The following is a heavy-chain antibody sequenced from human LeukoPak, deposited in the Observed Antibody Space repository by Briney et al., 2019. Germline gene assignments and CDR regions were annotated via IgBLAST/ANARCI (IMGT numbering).Heavy chain of an antibody. CDR3: ARDGTYCSGGSCYSGGSWYYYGMDV. Sequence: GGSLRLSCAASGSTFSDYYMSWIRQAPGKGLEWVPYISSSGSTIYYADSVKGRFTISRDNAKNSLYLQMNSLRAEDTAVYYCARDGTYCSGGSCYSGGSWYYYGMDVWGQGTTVTVSS. J-gene: IGHJ6*02. CDR1: GSTFSDYY. CDR2: ISSSGSTI. D-gene: IGHD2-15*01. V-gene: IGHV3-11*01.